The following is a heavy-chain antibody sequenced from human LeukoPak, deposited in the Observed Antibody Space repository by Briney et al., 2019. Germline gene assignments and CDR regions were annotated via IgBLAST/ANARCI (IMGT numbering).Heavy chain of an antibody. D-gene: IGHD2-2*01. CDR3: AREGTCSSTSCPLGY. Sequence: GGSLRLSCAASGFTFSSYGMHWVRQAPGKGLEWVAVIWYDGSNKYYADSVKGRFTISRDNSKNTLYLQMNSLRAEDTAVYYCAREGTCSSTSCPLGYWGQGTLVTVSS. J-gene: IGHJ4*02. CDR1: GFTFSSYG. CDR2: IWYDGSNK. V-gene: IGHV3-33*01.